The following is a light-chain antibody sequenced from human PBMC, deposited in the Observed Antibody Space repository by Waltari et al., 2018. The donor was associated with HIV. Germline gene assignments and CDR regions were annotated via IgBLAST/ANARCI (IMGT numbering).Light chain of an antibody. CDR1: QDIRNF. CDR3: QQYNNVPLT. V-gene: IGKV1-33*01. CDR2: DAS. Sequence: DIQMTQSPPSLSASVGDRVTITCQASQDIRNFLNWYQQKPGQVPKLLIYDASNLETGVPSRFSGSCSGTDFTLTISSLQPDDMATYYCQQYNNVPLTFGGGTKVEIK. J-gene: IGKJ4*01.